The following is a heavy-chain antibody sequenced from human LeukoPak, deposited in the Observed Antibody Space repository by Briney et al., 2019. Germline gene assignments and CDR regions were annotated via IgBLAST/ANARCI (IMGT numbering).Heavy chain of an antibody. CDR2: VIPILGIA. CDR1: GGTFSSYA. V-gene: IGHV1-69*04. D-gene: IGHD6-13*01. Sequence: SVKVSCKASGGTFSSYAISWVRQAPGQGLEWMGRVIPILGIANYAQKFQGRVTITADKSTSTAYMEPSSLRSEDTAVYYCARGGGDIAAAGFDPWGQGTLVTVSS. CDR3: ARGGGDIAAAGFDP. J-gene: IGHJ5*02.